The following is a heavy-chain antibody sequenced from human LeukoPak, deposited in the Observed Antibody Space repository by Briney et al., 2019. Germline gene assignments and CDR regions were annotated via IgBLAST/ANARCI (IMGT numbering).Heavy chain of an antibody. Sequence: SETLSLTCTVSGVSISSSNSYWGWIRQPPGKGLEWIGSIYYSGNTYYNASLKSQVSISIDTSKNQFSLRLTSVTAADTAVYYCASSESSSSWYLPGGNLESIWGQGTLVTVSS. CDR3: ASSESSSSWYLPGGNLESI. CDR1: GVSISSSNSY. CDR2: IYYSGNT. D-gene: IGHD6-13*01. V-gene: IGHV4-39*01. J-gene: IGHJ4*02.